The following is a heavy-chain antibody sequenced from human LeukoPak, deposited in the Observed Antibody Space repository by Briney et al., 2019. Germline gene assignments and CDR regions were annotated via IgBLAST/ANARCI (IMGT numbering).Heavy chain of an antibody. V-gene: IGHV4-61*02. D-gene: IGHD3-22*01. CDR3: ARGRSYYDSTGYYY. J-gene: IGHJ4*02. Sequence: PSQTLSLTCTVSGGSISSGSYYWSWIRQPAGKGLEWIGRIYTSGSTNYNPSLKSRVTISVDTSKNQFSLKLSSVTAADAAVYYCARGRSYYDSTGYYYWGQGTLVTVSS. CDR2: IYTSGST. CDR1: GGSISSGSYY.